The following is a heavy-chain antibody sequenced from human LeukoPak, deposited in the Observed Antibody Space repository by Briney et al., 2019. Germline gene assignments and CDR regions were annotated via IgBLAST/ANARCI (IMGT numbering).Heavy chain of an antibody. V-gene: IGHV3-21*01. J-gene: IGHJ4*02. CDR2: ISSSSSYI. CDR3: ARDRGIGSSSWYPLDY. D-gene: IGHD6-13*01. CDR1: GFTFSSYS. Sequence: GGSLRLSCAASGFTFSSYSMNWVRQAPGKGLEWVSSISSSSSYIYYADSVKGRFTISRDNAKNSLYLQMNSLRAEDTAAYYCARDRGIGSSSWYPLDYWGQGTLVTVSS.